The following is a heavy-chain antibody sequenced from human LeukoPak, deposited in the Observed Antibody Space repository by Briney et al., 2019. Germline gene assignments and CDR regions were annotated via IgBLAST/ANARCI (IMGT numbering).Heavy chain of an antibody. CDR3: ARGATTVTTLFFDY. V-gene: IGHV3-73*01. CDR2: IRSTANGYAT. Sequence: GGSLRLSCAASGFTFSGSALHWVRQASGKGLEWVGRIRSTANGYATAYAASVKGRFTISRDDSKNTAYLQMDSLKTEDTAVYYCARGATTVTTLFFDYWGQGTLVTVSS. CDR1: GFTFSGSA. D-gene: IGHD4-17*01. J-gene: IGHJ4*02.